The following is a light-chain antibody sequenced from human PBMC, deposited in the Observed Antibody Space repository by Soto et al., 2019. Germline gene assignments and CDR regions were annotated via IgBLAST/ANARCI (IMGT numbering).Light chain of an antibody. Sequence: AIPMTQSPSSLSASVGDRVTITCRASQGIRNDLGWYQQKPGKAPKLLLYGASSLQSGVPSRFSDSGSGTDFILTISSLQPEDFATYFCLQDYTCPRTFGQGTKV. CDR2: GAS. V-gene: IGKV1-6*01. CDR1: QGIRND. CDR3: LQDYTCPRT. J-gene: IGKJ1*01.